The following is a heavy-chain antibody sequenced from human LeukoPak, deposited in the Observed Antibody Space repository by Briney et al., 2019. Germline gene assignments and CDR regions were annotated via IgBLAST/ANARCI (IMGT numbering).Heavy chain of an antibody. CDR1: GGSISSGDYY. Sequence: LSLTCTVSGGSISSGDYYWSWIRQPPGKGLEWVSTFSSSGGSTYYADSVKGRFTISRDNSKNTLYLQMNSLRAEDTAVYYCAKDWNGYNPPFDYWGQGTLVTVSS. CDR2: FSSSGGST. D-gene: IGHD5-24*01. V-gene: IGHV3-23*01. J-gene: IGHJ4*02. CDR3: AKDWNGYNPPFDY.